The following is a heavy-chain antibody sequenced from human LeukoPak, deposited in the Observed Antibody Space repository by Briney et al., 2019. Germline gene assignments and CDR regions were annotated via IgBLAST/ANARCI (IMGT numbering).Heavy chain of an antibody. D-gene: IGHD4-23*01. Sequence: PGESLRLSCTGSGFTLSSYAMNWVLRAPGQGLEWVSSISSSSSDIYYTDSVKGRFTISRDNAKNSLYLQMNSLRAEDTAVYYCVTDYGGSSGAFDIWGQGTMVTVSS. CDR1: GFTLSSYA. CDR2: ISSSSSDI. CDR3: VTDYGGSSGAFDI. V-gene: IGHV3-21*01. J-gene: IGHJ3*02.